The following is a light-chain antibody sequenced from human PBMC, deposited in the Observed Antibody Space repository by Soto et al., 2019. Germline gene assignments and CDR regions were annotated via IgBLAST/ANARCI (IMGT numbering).Light chain of an antibody. CDR3: CSYAGSSTFV. CDR1: SGDIGTYDL. V-gene: IGLV2-23*02. J-gene: IGLJ2*01. Sequence: QSVLTQPASVSGSPGQSITISCTGTSGDIGTYDLVSWYQHHPDKAPKLIIYEDNKRPSGVSNRFSGSKSGNTASLTISGLQAEDEADYCCCSYAGSSTFVFGGGTKLTVL. CDR2: EDN.